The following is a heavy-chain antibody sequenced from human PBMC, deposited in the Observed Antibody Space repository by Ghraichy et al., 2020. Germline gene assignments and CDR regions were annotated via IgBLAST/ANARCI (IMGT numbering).Heavy chain of an antibody. CDR2: IYHNGRT. Sequence: SETLSLTCTVSGDYITSDGYYWTWIRQHPGKGLEWIGYIYHNGRTFYNPSLKSRISMSVDRSLNHFSLKLPSVTAADTAVYFCARGAGYSETVDPWGQGTLVTVSS. V-gene: IGHV4-31*03. CDR3: ARGAGYSETVDP. D-gene: IGHD1-26*01. CDR1: GDYITSDGYY. J-gene: IGHJ5*02.